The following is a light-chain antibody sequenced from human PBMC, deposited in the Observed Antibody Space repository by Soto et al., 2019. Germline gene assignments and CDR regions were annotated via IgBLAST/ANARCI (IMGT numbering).Light chain of an antibody. CDR3: QKYNSAPFT. CDR2: WAS. CDR1: HNILYSSYNRNY. V-gene: IGKV4-1*01. J-gene: IGKJ3*01. Sequence: DIVLTQSPDSLALSLGGRATINCKSSHNILYSSYNRNYLSWYQQRPGQPPKLLFYWASTRQSGVPDRFSGSGSGTHFTLTITSLQAEDVAVYYCQKYNSAPFTFGAGTKVDIK.